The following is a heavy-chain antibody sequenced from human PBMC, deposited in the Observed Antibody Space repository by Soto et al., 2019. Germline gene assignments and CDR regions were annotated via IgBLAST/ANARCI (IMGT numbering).Heavy chain of an antibody. CDR3: AKGTGYFDWFRYGPQFDP. Sequence: EVQLLESGGGLVQPGGSLRLSCAASGFTFSSFALSWFRQAPGKGLEWVSLISGGGGTTHYADSVKGRFTISRDNSRYTVHLQMNSLRAEDTAVYYCAKGTGYFDWFRYGPQFDPWGQGTLVTVSS. D-gene: IGHD3-9*01. J-gene: IGHJ5*02. V-gene: IGHV3-23*01. CDR1: GFTFSSFA. CDR2: ISGGGGTT.